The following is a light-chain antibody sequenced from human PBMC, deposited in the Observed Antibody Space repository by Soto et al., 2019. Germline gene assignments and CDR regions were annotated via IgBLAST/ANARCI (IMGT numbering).Light chain of an antibody. J-gene: IGLJ2*01. Sequence: QSALTQPPSASASLGASVTLTCTLSSGYSNYKVDWYQQRPGKGPRFVMRVGTGGIVGSKGDGIPDRFSVLGSGLNRYLTIKNIQEEDESDYHCGADHGSGSNFVVFGGGTKLTAL. CDR1: SGYSNYK. V-gene: IGLV9-49*01. CDR2: VGTGGIVG. CDR3: GADHGSGSNFVV.